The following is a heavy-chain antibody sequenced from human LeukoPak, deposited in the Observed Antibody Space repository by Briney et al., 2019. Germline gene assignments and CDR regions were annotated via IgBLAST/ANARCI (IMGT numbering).Heavy chain of an antibody. V-gene: IGHV3-15*01. Sequence: GGSLRLSCEDSGFTFTNAWMSWVRQAPGKGLEWIGRIKSKTDGETTNYAEPVRGRFTISRDDSKSAVYLQMNSLKIEDTAVYYCTTDLGTYYHGSQRLIPIDYWGQGTLVTVSS. J-gene: IGHJ4*02. CDR1: GFTFTNAW. CDR3: TTDLGTYYHGSQRLIPIDY. CDR2: IKSKTDGETT. D-gene: IGHD3-10*01.